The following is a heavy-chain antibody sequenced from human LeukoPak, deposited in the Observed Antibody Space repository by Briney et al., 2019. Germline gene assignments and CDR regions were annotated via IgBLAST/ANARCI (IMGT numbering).Heavy chain of an antibody. CDR1: GFTFSSYS. CDR3: ARVRSTPHGYMDV. CDR2: ISSRSSYI. J-gene: IGHJ6*03. V-gene: IGHV3-21*01. Sequence: KPGGSLRLSCAASGFTFSSYSMNWVRQAPGKGLEWVSSISSRSSYIYYADSVKGRFTISRDNAKNSLYLQMNSLRAEDTAVYYCARVRSTPHGYMDVWGKGTTVTVSS. D-gene: IGHD3-3*01.